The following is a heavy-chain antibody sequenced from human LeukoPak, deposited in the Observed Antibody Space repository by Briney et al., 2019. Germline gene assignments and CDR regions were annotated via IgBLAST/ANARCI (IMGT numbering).Heavy chain of an antibody. V-gene: IGHV3-74*01. CDR1: GFTFSNYW. CDR3: ARAPEYYDILTGYYKALGYFDY. CDR2: INSDGGIT. J-gene: IGHJ4*02. D-gene: IGHD3-9*01. Sequence: GGSLRLSCAASGFTFSNYWMHWVRQGPGKGLVWVSRINSDGGITSYADSVKGRFTISRDNAKNTLYLQMNSLRAEDTAVYYCARAPEYYDILTGYYKALGYFDYWGQGTLVTVSS.